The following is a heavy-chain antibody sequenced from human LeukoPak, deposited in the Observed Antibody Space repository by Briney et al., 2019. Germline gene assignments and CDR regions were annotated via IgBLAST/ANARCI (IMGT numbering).Heavy chain of an antibody. D-gene: IGHD4-17*01. CDR2: ISYDGRNK. V-gene: IGHV3-30*03. J-gene: IGHJ4*02. Sequence: PGRSLRLSCAASGFTFSSYGMHWVRQAPGKGLEWVGVISYDGRNKYYADSVKGRFTISRDNSKNTLYLQMNSLRAEDMAVYYCARDSMTTVTTYTFGDYWGQGTLVTVSS. CDR1: GFTFSSYG. CDR3: ARDSMTTVTTYTFGDY.